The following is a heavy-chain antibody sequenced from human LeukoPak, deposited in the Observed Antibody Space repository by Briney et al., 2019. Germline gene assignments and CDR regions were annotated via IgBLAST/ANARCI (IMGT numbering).Heavy chain of an antibody. J-gene: IGHJ4*02. D-gene: IGHD1-1*01. Sequence: GGSLRLSCAASGFTFSDYYMSWIRQAPGKGLEWVSYISSSSSYTNYADSVKGRFTISRDNAKNSLYLQMNSLRAEDTAVYYCARKPRTTGGEDYWGQGTLVTVSS. CDR3: ARKPRTTGGEDY. CDR2: ISSSSSYT. V-gene: IGHV3-11*06. CDR1: GFTFSDYY.